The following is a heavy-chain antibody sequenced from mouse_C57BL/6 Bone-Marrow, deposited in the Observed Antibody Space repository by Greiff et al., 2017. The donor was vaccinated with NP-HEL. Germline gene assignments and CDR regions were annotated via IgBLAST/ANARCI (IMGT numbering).Heavy chain of an antibody. CDR3: ARVKFQGFAY. J-gene: IGHJ3*01. Sequence: VQLQQPGAELVKPGASVKLSCKASGYTFTSYWMQWVKQRPGQGLEWIGEIDPSDSYTNYNQKFKGKATLTVDTSSSTAYMQLSSLTSEDSAVDYCARVKFQGFAYWGQGTLVTVSA. CDR2: IDPSDSYT. V-gene: IGHV1-50*01. CDR1: GYTFTSYW.